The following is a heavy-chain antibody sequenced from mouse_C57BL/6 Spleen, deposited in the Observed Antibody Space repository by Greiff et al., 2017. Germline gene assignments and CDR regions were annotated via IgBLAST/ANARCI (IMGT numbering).Heavy chain of an antibody. Sequence: QVQLQQSGAELVRPGTSVKVSCKASGYAFTNYLIGWVKQRPGQGLEWIGVINPGSGGTNYNEKFKGKATLTADKSSSTAYMQLSSLTSEDSAVYFCARNYDYDRAYWGQGTLVTVSA. CDR2: INPGSGGT. CDR1: GYAFTNYL. CDR3: ARNYDYDRAY. J-gene: IGHJ3*01. D-gene: IGHD2-4*01. V-gene: IGHV1-54*01.